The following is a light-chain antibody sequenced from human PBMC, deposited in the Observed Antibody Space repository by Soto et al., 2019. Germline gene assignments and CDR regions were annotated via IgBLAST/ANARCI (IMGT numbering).Light chain of an antibody. Sequence: QPVLTQPRSVSGSPGQSVTISCTGTSSDVGGYNYVSWYQHHPGKAPKLMIYDVDKRPSGVPGRFSGSKSGNTASLTISGLQAEDEADYYCCSYAGSYPFVFGTGTQLTVL. J-gene: IGLJ7*01. CDR2: DVD. V-gene: IGLV2-11*01. CDR3: CSYAGSYPFV. CDR1: SSDVGGYNY.